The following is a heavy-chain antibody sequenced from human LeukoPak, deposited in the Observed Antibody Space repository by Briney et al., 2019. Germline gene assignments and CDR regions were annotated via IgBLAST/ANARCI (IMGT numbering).Heavy chain of an antibody. J-gene: IGHJ4*02. CDR1: GFTFSNAW. V-gene: IGHV3-15*01. CDR2: IKSKTDGGTT. D-gene: IGHD3-22*01. Sequence: PGGSLRLSCAASGFTFSNAWMSWVREAPGKGLEWVGRIKSKTDGGTTDYAAPVKGRFTISRDDSKNTLYLQMNSLKTEDTAVYYCTADYDNSGYGCFDYWGQGTLVTVSS. CDR3: TADYDNSGYGCFDY.